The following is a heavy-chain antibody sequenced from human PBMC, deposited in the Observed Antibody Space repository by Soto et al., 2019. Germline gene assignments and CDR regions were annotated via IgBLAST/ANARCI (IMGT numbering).Heavy chain of an antibody. Sequence: GASVKVSCKASGYTFTSYGISWVRQAPGRGLEWMGWISAYNGNTNYAQKLQGRVTMTTGTSTSTAYMELRSLRSDDTAVYYCARAPLANWGSDAFDIWGQGTMVTVSS. CDR1: GYTFTSYG. J-gene: IGHJ3*02. CDR2: ISAYNGNT. V-gene: IGHV1-18*04. CDR3: ARAPLANWGSDAFDI. D-gene: IGHD7-27*01.